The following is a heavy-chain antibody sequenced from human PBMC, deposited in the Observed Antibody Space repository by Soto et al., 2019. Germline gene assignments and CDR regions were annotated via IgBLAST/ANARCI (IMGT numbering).Heavy chain of an antibody. CDR3: VRAVARFGELYWFGP. J-gene: IGHJ5*02. D-gene: IGHD3-10*01. Sequence: QVQLVQSGGEVKKPGASVKVSCKASGYTFTSDNMHWVRQAPGQWLEWVGMINPLGFSTTYAQKFRAIVNMASDTSTSIVYMELTNLRSEETAVYVCVRAVARFGELYWFGPWGKGTLVTVSS. CDR2: INPLGFST. V-gene: IGHV1-46*01. CDR1: GYTFTSDN.